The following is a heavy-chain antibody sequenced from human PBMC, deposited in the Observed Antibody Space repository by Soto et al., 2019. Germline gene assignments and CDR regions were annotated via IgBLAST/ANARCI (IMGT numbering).Heavy chain of an antibody. D-gene: IGHD2-15*01. V-gene: IGHV4-31*03. CDR3: ARVHLDCSGGSCFTFDY. J-gene: IGHJ4*02. CDR1: GGSISSGGYY. CDR2: IYYSGST. Sequence: PSETLSLTCTVSGGSISSGGYYWSWIRQHPGKGLEWIGCIYYSGSTYYNPSLKSRVTISVDTSKNQFSLKLSSVTAADTAVYYCARVHLDCSGGSCFTFDYWGQGTLVTVSS.